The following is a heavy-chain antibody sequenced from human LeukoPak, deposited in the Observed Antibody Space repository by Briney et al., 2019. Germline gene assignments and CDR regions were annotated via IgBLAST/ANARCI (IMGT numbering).Heavy chain of an antibody. Sequence: PGGSLRLSCAASGFTFDDYAMHWVRQAPGKGLEWVSGTSWNSGSIGYADSVKGRFTISRDNAKNSLYLQMNSLRAEDTASYYCAKAGFAAGPGYYFDYWGQGTLVTVSS. CDR3: AKAGFAAGPGYYFDY. V-gene: IGHV3-9*01. CDR1: GFTFDDYA. D-gene: IGHD6-13*01. J-gene: IGHJ4*02. CDR2: TSWNSGSI.